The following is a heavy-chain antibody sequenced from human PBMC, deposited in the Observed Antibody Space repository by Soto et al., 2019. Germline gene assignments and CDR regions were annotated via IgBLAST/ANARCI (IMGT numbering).Heavy chain of an antibody. V-gene: IGHV3-74*01. D-gene: IGHD3-10*01. CDR1: GFTFSDYW. J-gene: IGHJ3*01. Sequence: EVQLVESGGGLVQPGESLRRSCAASGFTFSDYWIHWFRQAPGKGLVWVSRIKFDGSSANYADSVKGRFTISRDNAKDTVYLQMNSLGAEDTAVYYCAKGVRGHYGFDVWGQGTMVTVSS. CDR2: IKFDGSSA. CDR3: AKGVRGHYGFDV.